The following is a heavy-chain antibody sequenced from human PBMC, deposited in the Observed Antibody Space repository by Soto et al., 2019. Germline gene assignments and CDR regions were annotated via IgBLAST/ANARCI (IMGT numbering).Heavy chain of an antibody. Sequence: EVQLLESGGGLVQPGGSLRLSCAASGFTFSSYAMNWVRQAPGKGLEWVSVISGSGGSTYYADSVKGRFTISRDNSKHTLYLQMTSLRAEATAVYYCASRSSGWYFDYWGQGTLVTVSS. V-gene: IGHV3-23*01. J-gene: IGHJ4*02. CDR1: GFTFSSYA. D-gene: IGHD6-19*01. CDR3: ASRSSGWYFDY. CDR2: ISGSGGST.